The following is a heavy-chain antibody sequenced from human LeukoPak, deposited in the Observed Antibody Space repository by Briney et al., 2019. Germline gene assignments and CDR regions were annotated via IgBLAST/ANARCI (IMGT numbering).Heavy chain of an antibody. V-gene: IGHV4-59*10. CDR1: GGSFSGYY. Sequence: SETLSLTCAVYGGSFSGYYWSWIRQPAGKALEWIGHISASGRTNYTPSLKSRVTMSLDTSKNQFSLKLSSLTAADTAVYYCARGTYSYKNIFDYWGQVALVTVSS. D-gene: IGHD5-18*01. J-gene: IGHJ4*02. CDR3: ARGTYSYKNIFDY. CDR2: ISASGRT.